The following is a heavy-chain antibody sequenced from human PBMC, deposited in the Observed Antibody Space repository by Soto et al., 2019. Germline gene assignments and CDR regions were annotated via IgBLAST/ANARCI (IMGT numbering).Heavy chain of an antibody. D-gene: IGHD7-27*01. CDR2: ISTNGVST. J-gene: IGHJ4*02. V-gene: IGHV3-64D*06. CDR3: ASLGNIDMADC. CDR1: GFTFSSYA. Sequence: GGSLRLSCSASGFTFSSYAMHWVRQAPGKGLEYVSSISTNGVSTHYADSVKGRFTISRDNSKNTQYLQMSSLRADDTAVYFCASLGNIDMADCWGQGTLVTVSS.